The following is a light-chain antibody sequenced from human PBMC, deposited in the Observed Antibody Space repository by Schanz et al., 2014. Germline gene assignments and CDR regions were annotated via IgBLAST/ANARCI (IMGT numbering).Light chain of an antibody. CDR2: GDD. Sequence: QSVLTQPPSASGTPGQRVTISCSGSSSNIGRNTLNWYQQLPGTSPKLLIYGDDQRPSGVPDRFSGSKSGTSASLAIAGLQSEDEADYYCAAWDDRLDGVVFGGGTKLTVL. CDR3: AAWDDRLDGVV. CDR1: SSNIGRNT. V-gene: IGLV1-44*01. J-gene: IGLJ3*02.